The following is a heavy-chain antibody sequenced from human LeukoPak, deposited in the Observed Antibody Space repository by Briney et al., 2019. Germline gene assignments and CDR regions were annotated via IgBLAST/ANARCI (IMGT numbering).Heavy chain of an antibody. Sequence: GGSLRLSRAASGFTFSTYGMSWVRQAPGKGLEWVSGISGSGGSTYYAGAVKGRYTISRDNSKNTRYLQMNSLRAEDTAVYYCASGYSGYDLAANDYWGQGTLVTVSS. J-gene: IGHJ4*01. CDR1: GFTFSTYG. CDR3: ASGYSGYDLAANDY. V-gene: IGHV3-23*01. CDR2: ISGSGGST. D-gene: IGHD5-12*01.